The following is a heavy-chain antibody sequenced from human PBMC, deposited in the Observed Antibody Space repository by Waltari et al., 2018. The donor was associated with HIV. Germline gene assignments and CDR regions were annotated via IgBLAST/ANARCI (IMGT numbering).Heavy chain of an antibody. J-gene: IGHJ6*02. CDR1: GYTFTGYY. CDR3: ARDARYYDFWSGYYIYYYYYYGMDV. D-gene: IGHD3-3*01. CDR2: INPNSGGT. V-gene: IGHV1-2*02. Sequence: QVQLVQSGAEVKKPGASVKVSCKASGYTFTGYYMHWVRQAPGQGLEWMGWINPNSGGTNYAQKFQGRVTMTRDTSISTAYMELSRLRSDDTAVYYCARDARYYDFWSGYYIYYYYYYGMDVWGQGTTVTVSS.